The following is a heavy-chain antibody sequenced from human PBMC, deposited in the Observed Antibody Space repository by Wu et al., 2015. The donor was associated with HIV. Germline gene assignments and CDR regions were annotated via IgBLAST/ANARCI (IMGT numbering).Heavy chain of an antibody. CDR3: ATPRSPGFSSAWPTYFDY. CDR2: IIPLFGTT. V-gene: IGHV1-69*05. CDR1: GNTFNA. Sequence: QVQLVQSGAEVKKPGSSVKISCKASGNTFNAINWVRQAPGRGLEWMGGIIPLFGTTDYSRIFQGRITITTDESTSTAYLRLTTLRSEDTAVYYCATPRSPGFSSAWPTYFDYWGQGTLVTVSS. J-gene: IGHJ4*02. D-gene: IGHD6-19*01.